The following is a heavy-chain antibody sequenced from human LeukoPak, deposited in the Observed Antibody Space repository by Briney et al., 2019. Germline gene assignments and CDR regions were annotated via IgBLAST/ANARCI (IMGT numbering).Heavy chain of an antibody. CDR1: GFTFSSYG. CDR2: IWYDGSNK. Sequence: PGGSLRLSCAASGFTFSSYGMHWVRQAPGKGLEWVAVIWYDGSNKYYADSVKGRFTISRDNAKNSLYLQMNSLRAEDTAVYYCARDRGYSYGPNDYWGQGTLVTVSS. CDR3: ARDRGYSYGPNDY. V-gene: IGHV3-33*01. J-gene: IGHJ4*02. D-gene: IGHD5-18*01.